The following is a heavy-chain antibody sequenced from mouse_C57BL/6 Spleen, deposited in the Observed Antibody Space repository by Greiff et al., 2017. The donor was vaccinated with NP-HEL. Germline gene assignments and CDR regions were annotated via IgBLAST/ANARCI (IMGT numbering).Heavy chain of an antibody. D-gene: IGHD3-3*01. V-gene: IGHV1-80*01. J-gene: IGHJ2*01. CDR1: GYAFSSYW. CDR3: ARRRDPGGFDY. CDR2: IYPGDGDT. Sequence: VQLQQSGAELVKPGASVKISCKASGYAFSSYWMNWVKQRPGQGLEWIGQIYPGDGDTHYNRKFKGKATLTADKSSSTAYMQLSSLTSEDSAVYVSARRRDPGGFDYWGQGTTLTVSS.